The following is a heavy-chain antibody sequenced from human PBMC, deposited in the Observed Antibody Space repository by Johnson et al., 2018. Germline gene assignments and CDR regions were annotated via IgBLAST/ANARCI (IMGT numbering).Heavy chain of an antibody. V-gene: IGHV3-9*01. J-gene: IGHJ6*02. CDR1: GFTFDDYA. CDR2: ISWNRGRI. Sequence: VQLVESGGGLVQPGRSLRLSCAASGFTFDDYAMHWVRQAPGKGLEWVSGISWNRGRIGYAVSVKGRFTISRDHAKNSLYLQMNSLRAEDTALYYCAKDSRRGEHVVGVPDSGYYYYYGRDVWGQGTTVTVSS. D-gene: IGHD2-2*01. CDR3: AKDSRRGEHVVGVPDSGYYYYYGRDV.